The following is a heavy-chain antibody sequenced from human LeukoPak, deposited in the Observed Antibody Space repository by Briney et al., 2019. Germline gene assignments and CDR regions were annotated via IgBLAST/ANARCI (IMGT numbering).Heavy chain of an antibody. D-gene: IGHD3-9*01. J-gene: IGHJ4*02. Sequence: SETLSLTCTVSGGSISISHYNWAWIRQPPGKGLEWIAATHYSGSTYYDPSLMSRVTISVDTSKNQFSLKLSSLTATDTAVYYCARHMGRYFDWLSDPFDYWGQGTLVTVSS. V-gene: IGHV4-39*01. CDR1: GGSISISHYN. CDR3: ARHMGRYFDWLSDPFDY. CDR2: THYSGST.